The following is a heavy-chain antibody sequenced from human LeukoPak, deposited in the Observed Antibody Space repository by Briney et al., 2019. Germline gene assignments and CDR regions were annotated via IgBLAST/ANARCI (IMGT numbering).Heavy chain of an antibody. V-gene: IGHV3-23*01. D-gene: IGHD6-6*01. CDR3: AIVSFGIGARY. J-gene: IGHJ4*02. CDR2: ISGSGDST. Sequence: GGSLRLSCAASGFTFSSYAMGWVRQAPGKGLEWVSAISGSGDSTYYADSVKGRFTISRDNPKNTLYLQLNSLRGEDTAVYYCAIVSFGIGARYWGQGTLVTVSS. CDR1: GFTFSSYA.